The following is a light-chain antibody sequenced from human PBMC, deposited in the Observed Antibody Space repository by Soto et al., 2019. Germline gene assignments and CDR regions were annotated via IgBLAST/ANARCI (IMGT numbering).Light chain of an antibody. Sequence: SALTQPASVSGSPGQSITISCTGTSSDIGGYNSVSWYQQHPGKAPKLMIYDVSNRPSGVSNRFSGSKSGNTASLTISGLQAEDEADYYCSSYTISSIPVLFGGGTKLTVL. CDR3: SSYTISSIPVL. J-gene: IGLJ2*01. V-gene: IGLV2-14*03. CDR2: DVS. CDR1: SSDIGGYNS.